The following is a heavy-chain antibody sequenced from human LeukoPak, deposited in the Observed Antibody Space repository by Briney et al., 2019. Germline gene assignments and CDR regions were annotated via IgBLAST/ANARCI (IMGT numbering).Heavy chain of an antibody. D-gene: IGHD5-24*01. CDR2: IYPGDSDT. V-gene: IGHV5-51*01. CDR1: GYSFTSNW. CDR3: ARHAADGYNYIDN. J-gene: IGHJ4*02. Sequence: GESLKISCKGSGYSFTSNWIGWVRQMPGRGLEWMGIIYPGDSDTRHSPSFQGQVTISADKSISTASLQWSSLKASDTAMYHCARHAADGYNYIDNWGQGTLVTVSS.